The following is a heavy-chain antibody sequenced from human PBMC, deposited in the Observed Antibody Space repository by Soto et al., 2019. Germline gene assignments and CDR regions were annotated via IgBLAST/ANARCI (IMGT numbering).Heavy chain of an antibody. CDR2: ISERGITT. J-gene: IGHJ4*02. CDR1: GFNFSNFD. D-gene: IGHD2-8*01. CDR3: ARGGVV. Sequence: PGRSLRLSCVASGFNFSNFDMNWVRQAPGRGLEWISLISERGITTTYADSVRSRFTVSRDNAQSSLYLQMDRLTVEGTGVYYCARGGVVWGRGVLVTVSS. V-gene: IGHV3-48*03.